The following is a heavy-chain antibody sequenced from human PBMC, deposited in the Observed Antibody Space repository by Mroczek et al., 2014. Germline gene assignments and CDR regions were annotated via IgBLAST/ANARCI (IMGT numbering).Heavy chain of an antibody. Sequence: VQLVESGAEVKKPGASVKVSCKASGYTFTSYDINWVRQATGQGLEWMGWMNPNSGNTGYAQKFQGRVTMTRNTSISTAYMELSSLRSEDTAVYYCARRSSSWDLDENWFDPWGQGTLVTVSS. CDR2: MNPNSGNT. V-gene: IGHV1-8*01. J-gene: IGHJ5*02. D-gene: IGHD6-13*01. CDR1: GYTFTSYD. CDR3: ARRSSSWDLDENWFDP.